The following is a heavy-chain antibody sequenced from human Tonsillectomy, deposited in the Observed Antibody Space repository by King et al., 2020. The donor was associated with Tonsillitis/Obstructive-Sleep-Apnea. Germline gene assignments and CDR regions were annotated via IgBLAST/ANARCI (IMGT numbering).Heavy chain of an antibody. CDR1: GDSVSSDSVA. CDR3: ARDRNWNVGCDY. CDR2: TYYRSRWYK. Sequence: VQLQQSGPGLVKPSQTLSLTCAISGDSVSSDSVAWNWIRQSPSRVLEWVGRTYYRSRWYKDYAVSVKSRITINPDTSKNQFSLQPNSVTPEDTAVYYCARDRNWNVGCDYWGQGTLVTVSS. D-gene: IGHD1-1*01. V-gene: IGHV6-1*01. J-gene: IGHJ4*02.